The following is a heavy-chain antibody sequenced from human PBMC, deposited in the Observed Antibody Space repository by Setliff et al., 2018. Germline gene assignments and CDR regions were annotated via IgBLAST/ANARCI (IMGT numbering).Heavy chain of an antibody. D-gene: IGHD3-22*01. CDR1: GGSITSYY. Sequence: SETLSLTCSVSGGSITSYYWSWIRQPPGNGLEYIGYIYYSGSTDSNPSLKSRVTISVDTSKNQFSLKLSSVTAADTAVYYCARHHAQYYSDSSGYYYEDWYFDLWGRGTLVTVSS. V-gene: IGHV4-59*08. CDR2: IYYSGST. J-gene: IGHJ2*01. CDR3: ARHHAQYYSDSSGYYYEDWYFDL.